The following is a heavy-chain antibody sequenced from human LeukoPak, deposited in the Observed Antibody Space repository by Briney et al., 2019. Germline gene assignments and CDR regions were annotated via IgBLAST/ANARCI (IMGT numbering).Heavy chain of an antibody. CDR1: GYTFTIYY. V-gene: IGHV1-46*01. Sequence: GASVKVSCKASGYTFTIYYMHWVRQAPGQGLEWMGIINPSGGSTSYAQKFQGRVTITRDMSTSTVYMELSSLRAEDTAVYYCARGGPVRFQHWGQGTLVTVSS. CDR3: ARGGPVRFQH. J-gene: IGHJ1*01. D-gene: IGHD1-26*01. CDR2: INPSGGST.